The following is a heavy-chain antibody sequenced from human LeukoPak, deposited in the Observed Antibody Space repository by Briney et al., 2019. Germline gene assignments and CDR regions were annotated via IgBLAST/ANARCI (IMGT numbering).Heavy chain of an antibody. Sequence: SETLSLTCTVSGGSISSYYWNWIRQPPGEGLEWIGYFHYSGGTNYNPSLKSRVTISVDTSKNQFSLKLSSVTAADTAVYYCARGGAPGSHLHWFDPWGQGTLVTVSS. CDR1: GGSISSYY. D-gene: IGHD3-10*01. CDR3: ARGGAPGSHLHWFDP. J-gene: IGHJ5*02. CDR2: FHYSGGT. V-gene: IGHV4-59*01.